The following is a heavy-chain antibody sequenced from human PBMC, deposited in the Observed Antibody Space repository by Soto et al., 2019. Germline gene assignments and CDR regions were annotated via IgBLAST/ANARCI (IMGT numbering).Heavy chain of an antibody. J-gene: IGHJ6*02. CDR2: IYYSGST. CDR1: GGSISSYY. Sequence: QVQLQESGPGLVKPSETLSLTCTVSGGSISSYYWSWIRQPPGKGLEWIGYIYYSGSTNYNPSLKSRGTISVDTSKDQFSLKLSSVTAADTAVYYCARVRRGYGMDVWGQGTTVTVSS. D-gene: IGHD3-16*01. V-gene: IGHV4-59*01. CDR3: ARVRRGYGMDV.